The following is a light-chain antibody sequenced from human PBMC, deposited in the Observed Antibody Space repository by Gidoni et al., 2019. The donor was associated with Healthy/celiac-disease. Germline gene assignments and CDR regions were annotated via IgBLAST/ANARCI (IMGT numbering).Light chain of an antibody. V-gene: IGLV3-1*01. CDR1: KLGAKY. Sequence: SYELPQPPSVSVYPGQTASITCSGDKLGAKYACWYQQKPGQSPVLVIYQDSKRPSGIPERFSGSNSGNTATLTISGTQAMDEADYYCQAWDSSPYVVFGGGTKLTVL. CDR3: QAWDSSPYVV. CDR2: QDS. J-gene: IGLJ2*01.